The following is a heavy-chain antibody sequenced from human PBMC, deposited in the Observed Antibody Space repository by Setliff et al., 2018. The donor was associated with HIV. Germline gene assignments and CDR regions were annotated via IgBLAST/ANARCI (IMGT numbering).Heavy chain of an antibody. V-gene: IGHV1-69-2*01. CDR3: AREHRHFDY. CDR2: VDPKNGDT. Sequence: WASVKVSCKASGYTFTDYYMHWVQQAPAKGLEWMGRVDPKNGDTIYAEKLRGRVTITADTSTDTVYMELSSLRSEDTAAYYCAREHRHFDYWGQGTLVTVSS. CDR1: GYTFTDYY. D-gene: IGHD2-21*01. J-gene: IGHJ4*02.